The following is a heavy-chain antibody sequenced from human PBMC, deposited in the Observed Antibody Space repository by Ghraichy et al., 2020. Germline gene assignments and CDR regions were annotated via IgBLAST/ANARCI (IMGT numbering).Heavy chain of an antibody. V-gene: IGHV4-34*01. Sequence: SETLSLTCGVYGGTSSGYFWTWIRQPPGKGLEWIGDISHSGSTSYNPSLKSRVTISLDKSKNQFSLNLSSVTAADTAVYYCARSTRRYTSSSYYNGLDVWGQGTTVTVSS. CDR1: GGTSSGYF. CDR3: ARSTRRYTSSSYYNGLDV. J-gene: IGHJ6*02. D-gene: IGHD1-14*01. CDR2: ISHSGST.